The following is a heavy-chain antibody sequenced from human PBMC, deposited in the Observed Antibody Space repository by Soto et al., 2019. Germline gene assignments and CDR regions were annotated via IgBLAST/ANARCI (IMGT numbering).Heavy chain of an antibody. CDR1: GNRFTSYW. CDR3: AGLGSDYDFWKVEY. D-gene: IGHD3-3*01. CDR2: IYPADSDI. V-gene: IGHV5-51*01. J-gene: IGHJ4*02. Sequence: GESLKISCKGSGNRFTSYWIGWVRQLPGKGLEWMGIIYPADSDIRYSPSFQGQVTVSADMSITTAYLQWSSLKAADTAMYYCAGLGSDYDFWKVEYWGQGTLVTVSS.